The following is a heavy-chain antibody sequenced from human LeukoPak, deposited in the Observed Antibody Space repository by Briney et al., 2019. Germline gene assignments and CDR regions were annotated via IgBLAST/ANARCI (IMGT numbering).Heavy chain of an antibody. V-gene: IGHV1-69*05. Sequence: SVKVSCKSSGGTFSSYAISWVRQAPGQGLEWMGGIIPIFGTANYAQKFQGRVTITTDESTSTAYMELSSLRSEDTAVYYCARDREAYYYDSSGYSFDYWGQGTLVTVSS. CDR3: ARDREAYYYDSSGYSFDY. CDR2: IIPIFGTA. J-gene: IGHJ4*02. D-gene: IGHD3-22*01. CDR1: GGTFSSYA.